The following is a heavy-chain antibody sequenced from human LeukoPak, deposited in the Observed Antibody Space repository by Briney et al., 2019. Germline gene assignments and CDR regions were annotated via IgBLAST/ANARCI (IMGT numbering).Heavy chain of an antibody. CDR1: GFTFSSYE. Sequence: GGSLRLSCAASGFTFSSYEMNWVRQAPGKGLEWVSYISSSGSTIYYADSVKGRFTISRDNAKNPLYLQMNSLRAEDTAVYYCARRTIVATRDWFDPWGQGTLVTVSS. CDR2: ISSSGSTI. D-gene: IGHD5-12*01. CDR3: ARRTIVATRDWFDP. V-gene: IGHV3-48*03. J-gene: IGHJ5*02.